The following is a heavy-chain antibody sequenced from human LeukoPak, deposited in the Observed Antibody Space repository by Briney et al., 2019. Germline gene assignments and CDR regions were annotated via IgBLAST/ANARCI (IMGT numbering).Heavy chain of an antibody. CDR1: GGSINDNDW. Sequence: SETLSLTCTVSGGSINDNDWWSWVRQPPGKGLEWIGSIYYSGSTYYNPSLKSRVTISVDTSKNQFSLKLSSVTAADTAVYYCAGRRLYYFDYWGQGTLVTVSS. V-gene: IGHV4-4*02. CDR3: AGRRLYYFDY. CDR2: IYYSGST. J-gene: IGHJ4*02.